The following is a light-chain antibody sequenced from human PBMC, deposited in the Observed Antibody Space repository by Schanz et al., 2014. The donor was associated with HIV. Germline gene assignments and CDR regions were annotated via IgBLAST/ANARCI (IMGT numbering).Light chain of an antibody. V-gene: IGLV2-14*02. Sequence: QSALTQSASVSGSPGQSITISCTGTSSDVGSYNLVSWYQQHPGKAPKLMIYDVSNRPSGVSNRFSGSKSGKTASLTISGLQAEDEADYYCSPYTSRNTLLFGGGTKLTVL. CDR3: SPYTSRNTLL. CDR2: DVS. CDR1: SSDVGSYNL. J-gene: IGLJ2*01.